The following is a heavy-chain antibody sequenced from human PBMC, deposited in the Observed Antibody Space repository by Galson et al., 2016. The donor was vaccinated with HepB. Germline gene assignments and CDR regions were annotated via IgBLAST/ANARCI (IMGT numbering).Heavy chain of an antibody. CDR2: INQDGTAT. V-gene: IGHV3-74*01. J-gene: IGHJ4*02. CDR3: TRGDYGPAAY. Sequence: SLRLSCAASGFRFSDYWMHWVRQVPGKGLVWLSHINQDGTATDYADSVKGRFTVSRDNAKNTLYLQMNSMTAEDTAVYYCTRGDYGPAAYWGKGTLVTVSS. D-gene: IGHD4-17*01. CDR1: GFRFSDYW.